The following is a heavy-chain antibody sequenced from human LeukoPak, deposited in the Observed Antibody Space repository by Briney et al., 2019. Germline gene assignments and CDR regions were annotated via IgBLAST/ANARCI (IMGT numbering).Heavy chain of an antibody. V-gene: IGHV4-34*01. J-gene: IGHJ5*02. CDR1: GGSFSGYY. CDR3: ARSAIVATIRHWFDP. CDR2: INHSGST. Sequence: SETLSLTCAVYGGSFSGYYWSWIRQPPGKGLEWIGEINHSGSTNYNPSLKSRVTISVDTSKNQFSLKLSSVTAADTAVYYCARSAIVATIRHWFDPWGQGTLVTVSS. D-gene: IGHD5-12*01.